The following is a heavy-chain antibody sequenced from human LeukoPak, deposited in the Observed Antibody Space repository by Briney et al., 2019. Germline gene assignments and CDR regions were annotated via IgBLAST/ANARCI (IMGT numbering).Heavy chain of an antibody. Sequence: SVKVSCTASGGTFSSYAISWVRQAPGQGLEWMGRIIPILGIANYAQKFQGRVTITADKSTSTAYMELSSLRSEDTAVYYCARSYGYNYDSWTYWGQGTLVTVSS. CDR2: IIPILGIA. D-gene: IGHD5-24*01. V-gene: IGHV1-69*04. J-gene: IGHJ4*02. CDR1: GGTFSSYA. CDR3: ARSYGYNYDSWTY.